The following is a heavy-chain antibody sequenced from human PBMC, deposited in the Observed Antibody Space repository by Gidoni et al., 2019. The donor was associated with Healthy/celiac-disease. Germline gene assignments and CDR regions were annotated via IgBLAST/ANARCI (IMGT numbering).Heavy chain of an antibody. CDR3: ARGGAAPGYYYYYMDV. CDR1: GFTFSSYG. CDR2: IWYDGSNK. V-gene: IGHV3-33*01. D-gene: IGHD3-16*01. Sequence: QVQLVESGGGVVQPGRSLRLSCAASGFTFSSYGMHWVRQAPGKGLEWVAVIWYDGSNKYYADSVKGRFTISRDNSKNTLYLQMNSLRAEDTAVYYCARGGAAPGYYYYYMDVWGKGTTVTVSS. J-gene: IGHJ6*03.